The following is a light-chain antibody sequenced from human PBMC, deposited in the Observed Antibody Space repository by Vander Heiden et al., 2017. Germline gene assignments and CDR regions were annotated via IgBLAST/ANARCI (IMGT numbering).Light chain of an antibody. CDR3: QVWDSSSDLVV. Sequence: SSVLTQPPPVSVAPGQTARITCGGNNIGSKSVHWYQQKPGQAPGLVVYDDSDRPSGIPERFSGSNSGNTATLTISRVEAGDEADYYCQVWDSSSDLVVFGGGTKLTVL. V-gene: IGLV3-21*02. J-gene: IGLJ2*01. CDR2: DDS. CDR1: NIGSKS.